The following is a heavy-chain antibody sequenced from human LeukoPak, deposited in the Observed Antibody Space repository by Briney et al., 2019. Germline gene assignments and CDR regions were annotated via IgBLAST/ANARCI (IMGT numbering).Heavy chain of an antibody. V-gene: IGHV3-23*01. CDR1: GFIFSTYA. CDR2: ITGSGGST. CDR3: AKDQDYDILTRYAGYFQH. J-gene: IGHJ1*01. Sequence: GGSLRLSCPGSGFIFSTYAMSWVRQPPGKGLEWVSAITGSGGSTYYAAAVKGRCTISRDNSKNTLYLQMNSLRAEDKAVYYCAKDQDYDILTRYAGYFQHWGQGTLVTVSS. D-gene: IGHD3-9*01.